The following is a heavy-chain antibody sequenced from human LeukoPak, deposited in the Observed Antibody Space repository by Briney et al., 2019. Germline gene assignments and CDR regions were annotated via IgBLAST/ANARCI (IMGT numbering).Heavy chain of an antibody. D-gene: IGHD5-24*01. J-gene: IGHJ3*02. CDR3: ARPCRDGYKRDAFDI. Sequence: SGPTLVNPTQTLTLTCTFSGFSLSTSGMRVSWIRQPPGKGLEWIGSIYYSGSTYYNPSLKSRVTISVDTSKNQFSLKLSSVTAADTAVYYCARPCRDGYKRDAFDIWGQGTMVTVSS. CDR1: GFSLSTSGMR. CDR2: IYYSGST. V-gene: IGHV4-39*01.